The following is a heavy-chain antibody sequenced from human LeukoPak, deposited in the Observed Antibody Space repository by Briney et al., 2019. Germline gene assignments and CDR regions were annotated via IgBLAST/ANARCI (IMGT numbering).Heavy chain of an antibody. Sequence: QASETLSLTCTVSGGSISSYYWSWIRQPPGKGLEWIGYIYYSGSTNYNPSLKSRVTISVDTSKNQFSLKLSSVTAADTAVYYCAREYPITIFGVVITEGVDYWGQGTLVTVSS. CDR3: AREYPITIFGVVITEGVDY. D-gene: IGHD3-3*01. CDR1: GGSISSYY. J-gene: IGHJ4*02. CDR2: IYYSGST. V-gene: IGHV4-59*01.